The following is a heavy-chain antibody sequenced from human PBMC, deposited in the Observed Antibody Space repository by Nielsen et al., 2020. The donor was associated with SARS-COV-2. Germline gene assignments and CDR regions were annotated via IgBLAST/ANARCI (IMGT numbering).Heavy chain of an antibody. J-gene: IGHJ5*02. D-gene: IGHD1-26*01. Sequence: SETLSLTCAVYGGSFSGYYWSWIRQPPGKGLEWIGEINHRGSTNYNPSLKRRVTISVDTSKNQLSLKLSSVTAADTAVYYCARPYSGSYWSWFDPWGQGTLVTVSS. CDR1: GGSFSGYY. CDR2: INHRGST. CDR3: ARPYSGSYWSWFDP. V-gene: IGHV4-34*01.